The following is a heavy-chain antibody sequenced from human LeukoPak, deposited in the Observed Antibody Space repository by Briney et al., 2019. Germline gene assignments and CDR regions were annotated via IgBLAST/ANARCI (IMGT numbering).Heavy chain of an antibody. Sequence: SGPTRVNPTQTLTPTCTFSGFSLSTSGVGVGWIRHPPAKALGCRALIYWDDDKRYSPSLKSRLTITKDTSKNQVVLTMTNMDPVDTATYYCARSGGDTGFDYWGQGTLVTVAS. CDR3: ARSGGDTGFDY. D-gene: IGHD5-18*01. CDR2: IYWDDDK. V-gene: IGHV2-5*02. J-gene: IGHJ4*02. CDR1: GFSLSTSGVG.